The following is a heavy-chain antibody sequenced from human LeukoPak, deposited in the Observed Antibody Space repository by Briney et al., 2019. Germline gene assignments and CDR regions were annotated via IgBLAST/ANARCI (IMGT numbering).Heavy chain of an antibody. Sequence: PGGSLRLSCAASGFTFSSYAMRWVRQAPGKGLEWVSSISSTSGYIHYADSVKGRFTISRDNAKNSLYLQMNSLRTEDTALYYCAKGGTXXXGWYRWFDPWGQGTLVTVSS. CDR2: ISSTSGYI. J-gene: IGHJ5*02. CDR1: GFTFSSYA. V-gene: IGHV3-21*04. CDR3: AKGGTXXXGWYRWFDP. D-gene: IGHD6-19*01.